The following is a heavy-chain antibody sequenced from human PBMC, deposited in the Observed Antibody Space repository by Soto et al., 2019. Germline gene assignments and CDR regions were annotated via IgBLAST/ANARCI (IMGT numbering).Heavy chain of an antibody. J-gene: IGHJ4*02. CDR1: VFSLSTSGVG. V-gene: IGHV2-5*01. CDR2: IYWYDDK. Sequence: QITLKESGPTLVKPTQTLTLTCTFSVFSLSTSGVGVGWIRQPPGKALEWLALIYWYDDKRYSPSLKIRLTITKDTSKNQLVLTMTNMDPVDTATYYCNGIVGDTIQFDYWGQGTLVTVSS. D-gene: IGHD1-26*01. CDR3: NGIVGDTIQFDY.